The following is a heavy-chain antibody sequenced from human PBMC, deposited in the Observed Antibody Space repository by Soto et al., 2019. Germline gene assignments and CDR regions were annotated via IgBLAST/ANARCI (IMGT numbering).Heavy chain of an antibody. V-gene: IGHV4-59*02. J-gene: IGHJ2*01. CDR3: ARSPTLYGEYDAWYFDL. D-gene: IGHD4-17*01. CDR1: GGAVSGFY. Sequence: QVQLQESGPGLVKSSETLSLTCTVSGGAVSGFYWSWLRQIPGAELQWIGYIYNTGSTNYNPTLESRVSISVDTSKTQSALKVTSVTAADTAVYYCARSPTLYGEYDAWYFDLWGRGTRVTVSP. CDR2: IYNTGST.